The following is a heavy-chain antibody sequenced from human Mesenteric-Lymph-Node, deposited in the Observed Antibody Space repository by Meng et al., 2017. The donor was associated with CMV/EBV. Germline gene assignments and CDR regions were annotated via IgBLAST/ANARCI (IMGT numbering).Heavy chain of an antibody. CDR1: GFTFSSYS. CDR2: ISSSSSTI. V-gene: IGHV3-48*04. CDR3: AREGYCSSTSCDYYYYGMDV. J-gene: IGHJ6*02. D-gene: IGHD2-2*01. Sequence: GGSLRLSCAASGFTFSSYSMNWVRQAPGKGLEWVSYISSSSSTIYYADSVKDRFTISRDNAKNSLYLQMNSLRAEDTAVYYCAREGYCSSTSCDYYYYGMDVWGQGTTVTVSS.